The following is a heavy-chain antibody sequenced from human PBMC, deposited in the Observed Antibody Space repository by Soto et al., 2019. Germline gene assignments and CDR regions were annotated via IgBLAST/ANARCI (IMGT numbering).Heavy chain of an antibody. V-gene: IGHV4-59*11. CDR1: GGSIRSLY. J-gene: IGHJ5*02. CDR3: ARDLKEYCSDGKCNWFDP. D-gene: IGHD2-15*01. CDR2: ISYSGST. Sequence: SETLSLTCTVSGGSIRSLYWSWIRQPPGKGLEWIGYISYSGSTDYNPSLKSRVTISFDASKNQISLQVRSATAADAAVYYCARDLKEYCSDGKCNWFDPWGQGTLVTVSS.